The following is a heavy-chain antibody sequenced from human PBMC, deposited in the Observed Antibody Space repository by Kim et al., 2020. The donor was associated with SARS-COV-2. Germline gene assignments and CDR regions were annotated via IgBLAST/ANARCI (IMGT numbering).Heavy chain of an antibody. J-gene: IGHJ6*02. D-gene: IGHD3-10*01. V-gene: IGHV3-9*01. Sequence: TDYADSVKGRFPLSRDKAKNSLYLQMNGTRPEDTALYYCGKDLKAGGMDVWGQGTTVIVSS. CDR3: GKDLKAGGMDV. CDR2: T.